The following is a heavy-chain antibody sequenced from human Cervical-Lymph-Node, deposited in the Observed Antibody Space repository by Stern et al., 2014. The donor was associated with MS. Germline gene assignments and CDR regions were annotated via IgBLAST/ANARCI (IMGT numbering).Heavy chain of an antibody. D-gene: IGHD3-22*01. CDR1: GFTFTSSA. CDR2: IGRGSGNT. Sequence: QMQLVQSGPEVKKPGTSVKVSCKASGFTFTSSAVQWVRQARGQRLEWIGWIGRGSGNTNYAQKFQERVTITRDISTSTAYLELSSLRSEDTAVYYCAAVPDYYDSSGYDAFDIWGQGTMVTVSS. CDR3: AAVPDYYDSSGYDAFDI. J-gene: IGHJ3*02. V-gene: IGHV1-58*01.